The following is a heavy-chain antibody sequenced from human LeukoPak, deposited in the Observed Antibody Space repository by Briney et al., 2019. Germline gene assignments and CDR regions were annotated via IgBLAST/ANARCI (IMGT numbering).Heavy chain of an antibody. CDR3: AKIRAPYSSSWNPFDY. J-gene: IGHJ4*02. CDR2: ISGSGGST. Sequence: GGTLRLSCAASGFTFSSYGMSWVRQAPGKGLEWVSAISGSGGSTYYADSVKGRFTISRDNSKNTLYLQMNSLRAEDTAIYYCAKIRAPYSSSWNPFDYWGQGTLVTVSS. V-gene: IGHV3-23*01. CDR1: GFTFSSYG. D-gene: IGHD6-13*01.